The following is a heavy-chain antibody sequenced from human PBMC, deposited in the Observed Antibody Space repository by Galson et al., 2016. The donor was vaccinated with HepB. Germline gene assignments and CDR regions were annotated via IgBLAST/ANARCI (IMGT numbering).Heavy chain of an antibody. Sequence: PALVKPTQTLTVTCSFSGFSLYSRGMSLSWVRQPPGKALEWPALIDWEDNKYYRQSLATRLAISKNTSKNQVILTLTNVDPVDTATYYCARTRGEDYSYGYQGLDYWGQGTLVTLSS. CDR1: GFSLYSRGMS. J-gene: IGHJ4*02. CDR2: IDWEDNK. D-gene: IGHD5-18*01. V-gene: IGHV2-70*13. CDR3: ARTRGEDYSYGYQGLDY.